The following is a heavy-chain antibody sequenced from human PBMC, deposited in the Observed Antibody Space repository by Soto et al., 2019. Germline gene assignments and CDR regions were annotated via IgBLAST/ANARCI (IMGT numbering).Heavy chain of an antibody. Sequence: SETLSLSCTVSGFSISTSGYNWGWMRQPQGKGLEWIGSIYYSGSTYYNPSLKSRVTLSVDTSKNQFSLKLSSVTAADTAVYYCARWFGELLFYYYYMDVWGKGTTVT. CDR3: ARWFGELLFYYYYMDV. CDR2: IYYSGST. CDR1: GFSISTSGYN. J-gene: IGHJ6*03. V-gene: IGHV4-39*01. D-gene: IGHD3-10*01.